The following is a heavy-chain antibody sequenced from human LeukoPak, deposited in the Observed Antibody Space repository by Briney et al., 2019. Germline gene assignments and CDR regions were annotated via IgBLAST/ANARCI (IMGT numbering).Heavy chain of an antibody. CDR3: AREAPIAVAAYFDY. CDR2: ISYDGSNK. CDR1: GFTFSSYA. Sequence: SGGSLRLSCAASGFTFSSYAMHWVRQAPGKGLEWVAVISYDGSNKYYADSVKGRFTISRDNSKNTLYLQMNSLRAEDTAVYYCAREAPIAVAAYFDYWGQGTLVTVSS. D-gene: IGHD6-19*01. V-gene: IGHV3-30-3*01. J-gene: IGHJ4*02.